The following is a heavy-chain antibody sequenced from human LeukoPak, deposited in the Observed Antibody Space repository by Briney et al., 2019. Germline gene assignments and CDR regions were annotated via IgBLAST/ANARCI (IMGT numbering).Heavy chain of an antibody. V-gene: IGHV4-31*03. J-gene: IGHJ4*02. D-gene: IGHD6-13*01. CDR1: GGSLRSGGYY. CDR2: IYYSGST. CDR3: ARDLAAAGTNYFDY. Sequence: SQTLSLTCTVSGGSLRSGGYYWSWIRQHPGKGLEWIGYIYYSGSTYYNPSLKSRVTISVDTSKNQFSLKLSSVTAADTAVYYCARDLAAAGTNYFDYWGQGTLVTVSS.